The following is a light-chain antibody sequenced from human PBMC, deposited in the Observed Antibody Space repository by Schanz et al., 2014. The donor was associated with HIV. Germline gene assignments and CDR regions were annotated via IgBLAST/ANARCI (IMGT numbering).Light chain of an antibody. CDR1: NSNIGARYD. CDR2: GNR. J-gene: IGLJ2*01. Sequence: QSVLTQPPSVSGAPGQRVTISCTGSNSNIGARYDVNWYQQLPGTAPKLLIYGNRYRPSGVPDRFSGSKSGTSASLAITGLQAEDEADYYCQSFDSSLSAVAFGGGTKLTVL. CDR3: QSFDSSLSAVA. V-gene: IGLV1-40*01.